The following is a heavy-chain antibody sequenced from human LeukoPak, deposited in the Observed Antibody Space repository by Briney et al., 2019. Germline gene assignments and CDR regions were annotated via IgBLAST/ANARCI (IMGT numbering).Heavy chain of an antibody. CDR1: GGTFSSYA. Sequence: SVKVSCKASGGTFSSYAISWVRQAPGQGLEWMGGIIPIFGTANYAQKFQGRVTITADESTSTAYMELSSLRSEDTAVYYCARGYCSGGSCDLSWFDPWGQGTLVTVSS. CDR2: IIPIFGTA. J-gene: IGHJ5*02. V-gene: IGHV1-69*13. D-gene: IGHD2-15*01. CDR3: ARGYCSGGSCDLSWFDP.